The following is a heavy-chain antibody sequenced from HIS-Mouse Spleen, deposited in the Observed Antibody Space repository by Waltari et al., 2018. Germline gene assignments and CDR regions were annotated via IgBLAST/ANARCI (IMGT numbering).Heavy chain of an antibody. D-gene: IGHD6-13*01. CDR1: GGPPRSSSYY. V-gene: IGHV4-39*07. Sequence: QLQLQESGPGLVKPSETLSPTCTVPGGPPRSSSYYWGWIRQPPGKGLEWIGSIYYSGSTYYNPSLKSRVTISVDTSKNQFSLKLSSVTAADTAVYYCAREIPYSSSWYDWYFDLWGRGTLVTVSS. CDR3: AREIPYSSSWYDWYFDL. CDR2: IYYSGST. J-gene: IGHJ2*01.